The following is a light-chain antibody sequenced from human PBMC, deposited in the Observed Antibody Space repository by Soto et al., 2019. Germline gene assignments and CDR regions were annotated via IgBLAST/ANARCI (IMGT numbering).Light chain of an antibody. V-gene: IGKV1-5*01. CDR2: DSS. Sequence: DIQMSQSPSTLSASVGDRVTITCRASQSISSWWSLYHQKPGTATKLLIFDSSSLESGTPSRSSGRRSGTQFALTINGLQPDDFETYYCQQYDNYKPLTFGGGTKVDIK. J-gene: IGKJ4*01. CDR3: QQYDNYKPLT. CDR1: QSISSW.